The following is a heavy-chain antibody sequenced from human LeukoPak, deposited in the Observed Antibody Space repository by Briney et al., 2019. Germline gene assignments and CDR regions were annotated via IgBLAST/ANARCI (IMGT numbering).Heavy chain of an antibody. CDR3: ARDEGIASYFDY. CDR1: GFPFSSYG. D-gene: IGHD6-13*01. CDR2: IWFDGSTK. J-gene: IGHJ4*02. V-gene: IGHV3-33*07. Sequence: PGRSLRLSCAASGFPFSSYGMYWVRQAPGKGLEWMAVIWFDGSTKYYADSVKGRFTISRDNSKNALYLQMNSLRDDDTAVYYCARDEGIASYFDYWGQGTLVTVSS.